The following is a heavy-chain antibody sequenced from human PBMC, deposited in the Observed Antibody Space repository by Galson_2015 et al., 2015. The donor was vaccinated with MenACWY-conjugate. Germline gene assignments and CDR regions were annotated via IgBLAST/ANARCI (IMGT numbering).Heavy chain of an antibody. J-gene: IGHJ4*02. V-gene: IGHV3-74*01. D-gene: IGHD2-21*01. Sequence: SLRLSCAASGFAFSGYWMHWVRQAPGKGLVWVSHTSFDGSTTNYADSVKGRFTISRDNAKNILYLQMNSLRAEDTAVYYCARGWWGSSADYWGQGTLVTVSS. CDR1: GFAFSGYW. CDR3: ARGWWGSSADY. CDR2: TSFDGSTT.